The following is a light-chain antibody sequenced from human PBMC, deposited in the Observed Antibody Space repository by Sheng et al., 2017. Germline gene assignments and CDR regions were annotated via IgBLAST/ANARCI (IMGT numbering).Light chain of an antibody. CDR2: DDS. V-gene: IGLV3-21*03. J-gene: IGLJ2*01. CDR1: NIGNKH. Sequence: SYVLTQPPSMSVAPGRTARITCGGDNIGNKHVHWYQQKPGQAPVLVVHDDSDRPSGIPERFSGSNSGNTATLTISRVAAGDEADYYCQVWDTRGDPVVFGGGTKLTVL. CDR3: QVWDTRGDPVV.